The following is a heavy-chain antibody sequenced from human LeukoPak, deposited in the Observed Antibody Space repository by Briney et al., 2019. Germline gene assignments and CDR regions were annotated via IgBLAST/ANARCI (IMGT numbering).Heavy chain of an antibody. V-gene: IGHV4-59*01. CDR3: ARAGGTTVAQWRAEMDV. Sequence: SETLSLTCTVSGGSISSYYWSWIRQPPGKGLEWIGYIYCSGSTNYNPSLKSRVTISVDTSKNQFSLKLSSVTAADTAVYYCARAGGTTVAQWRAEMDVWGKGTTVTVSS. CDR1: GGSISSYY. CDR2: IYCSGST. J-gene: IGHJ6*04. D-gene: IGHD4-23*01.